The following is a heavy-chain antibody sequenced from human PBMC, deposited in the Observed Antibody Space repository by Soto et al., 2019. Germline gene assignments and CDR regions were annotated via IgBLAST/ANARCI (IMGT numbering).Heavy chain of an antibody. D-gene: IGHD6-6*01. J-gene: IGHJ5*02. V-gene: IGHV1-18*01. CDR3: ARKSSSSSWFDP. Sequence: EASLQVSCKASGYTFSNYGISWVRQAPGQGLEWMGWISGYNGNTNYAQNLQGRVTMTTDPSTRTAYMDLRSLRSDDTAVYYCARKSSSSSWFDPWGQGTLVTVSS. CDR2: ISGYNGNT. CDR1: GYTFSNYG.